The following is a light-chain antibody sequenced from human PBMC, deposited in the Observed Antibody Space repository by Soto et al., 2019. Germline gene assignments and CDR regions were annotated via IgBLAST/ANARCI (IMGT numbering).Light chain of an antibody. CDR1: QSVSSSY. V-gene: IGKV3-20*01. CDR2: GAS. J-gene: IGKJ3*01. Sequence: EIVLTQSPGTLSLSPGERATLSCRASQSVSSSYLAWYQQKPGQAPRLLIYGASTRATGSPDRFSGGGSGTDFTLNISRLEPEDFAVYYWQQYGSSPFTFGPGTKVDIK. CDR3: QQYGSSPFT.